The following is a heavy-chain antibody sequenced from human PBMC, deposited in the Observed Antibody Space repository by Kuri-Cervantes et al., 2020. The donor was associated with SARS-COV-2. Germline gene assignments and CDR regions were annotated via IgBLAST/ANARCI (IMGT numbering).Heavy chain of an antibody. CDR1: GFTFSTYN. D-gene: IGHD5-18*01. CDR2: ISSSSSTI. CDR3: ARDPDITMPPDAFDI. Sequence: GGSLRLSCAASGFTFSTYNMNWVRQAPGKGLEWVSYISSSSSTIYYAESVRGRFTISRDNVKNSLYLQMNSLRAEDTAVYYCARDPDITMPPDAFDIWGHGTRVTGSS. V-gene: IGHV3-48*01. J-gene: IGHJ3*02.